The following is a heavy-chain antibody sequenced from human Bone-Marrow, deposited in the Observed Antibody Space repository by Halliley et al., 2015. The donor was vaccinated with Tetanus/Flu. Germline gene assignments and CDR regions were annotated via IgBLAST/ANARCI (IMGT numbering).Heavy chain of an antibody. CDR3: AGGDGWTATT. CDR1: GFTFSTFG. J-gene: IGHJ5*02. V-gene: IGHV4-59*01. CDR2: IHYTRGT. Sequence: SGFTFSTFGMNWVRQAPGKGLEWLGYIHYTRGTNYNPSLKSRVFVSLDTSRNRFSLSLTSVTAADTAVYFCAGGDGWTATTWGQGTLVTVSS. D-gene: IGHD6-25*01.